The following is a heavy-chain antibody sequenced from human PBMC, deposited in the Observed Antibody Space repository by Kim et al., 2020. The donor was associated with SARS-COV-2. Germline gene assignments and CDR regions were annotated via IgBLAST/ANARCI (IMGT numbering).Heavy chain of an antibody. CDR2: IYPGDSDT. D-gene: IGHD3-10*01. CDR1: GYSFTSYW. V-gene: IGHV5-51*01. CDR3: ARTYGSGSYYLGGNYYYYGMDV. J-gene: IGHJ6*02. Sequence: GESLKISCKGSGYSFTSYWIGWVRQMPGKGLEWMGIIYPGDSDTRYSPSFQGQVTISADKSISTAYLQWSSLKASDTAMYYCARTYGSGSYYLGGNYYYYGMDVWGQGPTVTVSS.